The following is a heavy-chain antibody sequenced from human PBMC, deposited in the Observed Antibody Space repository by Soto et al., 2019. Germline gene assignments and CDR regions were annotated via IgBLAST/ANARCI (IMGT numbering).Heavy chain of an antibody. D-gene: IGHD2-2*01. J-gene: IGHJ6*02. V-gene: IGHV1-69*13. CDR2: IIPVFGTT. Sequence: ASVKVSCKASGGTFSNYTISWVRQAPGQGLEWMGGIIPVFGTTDYEQKFQGRVTITADGSTSTAYMKLSSLRSADTAVYYCARSSPYIVVRKPTGNQDYYGMDVWGQGTTVTVSS. CDR3: ARSSPYIVVRKPTGNQDYYGMDV. CDR1: GGTFSNYT.